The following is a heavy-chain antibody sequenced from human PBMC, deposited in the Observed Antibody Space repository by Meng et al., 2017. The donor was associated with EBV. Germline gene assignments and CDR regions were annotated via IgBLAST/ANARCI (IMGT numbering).Heavy chain of an antibody. Sequence: QVPLVQPGAEVKKPGASVKVSCKASGYTFTRYDINWVRQAPGQGLEWMGWMNPDSGDTGYAQKFQGRVTMTRDTSINTAYMDLSNLKSEDTALYYCARDVYGSGTYRSDPWGQGTLVTVSS. V-gene: IGHV1-8*01. CDR3: ARDVYGSGTYRSDP. CDR1: GYTFTRYD. D-gene: IGHD3-10*01. CDR2: MNPDSGDT. J-gene: IGHJ5*02.